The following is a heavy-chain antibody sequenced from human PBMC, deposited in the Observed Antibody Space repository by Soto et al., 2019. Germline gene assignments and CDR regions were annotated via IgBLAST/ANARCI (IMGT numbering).Heavy chain of an antibody. J-gene: IGHJ4*02. Sequence: ASVKVSCKASGYAFTTYAIHWVRQAPGQRLEWMGWINAGNGNTKYSQKFQGRVTITRETSASTAYMELSSLRSEDTAVYYCARGGDYYESSADIDYWGQGTLVTSPQ. CDR2: INAGNGNT. CDR1: GYAFTTYA. V-gene: IGHV1-3*01. D-gene: IGHD3-22*01. CDR3: ARGGDYYESSADIDY.